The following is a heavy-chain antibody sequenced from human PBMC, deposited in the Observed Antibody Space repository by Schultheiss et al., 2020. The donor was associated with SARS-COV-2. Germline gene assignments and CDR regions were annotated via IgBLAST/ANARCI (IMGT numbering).Heavy chain of an antibody. CDR1: GGSISSGSYY. V-gene: IGHV4-61*02. CDR2: IYTSGST. Sequence: SETLSLTCTVSGGSISSGSYYWSWIRQPAGKGLEWIGRIYTSGSTNYNPSLKSRVTISVDTSKNQFSMKLSSVTAADTAVYFCARDYWNDGVRFDYWGQGVLVTVSS. D-gene: IGHD1-1*01. CDR3: ARDYWNDGVRFDY. J-gene: IGHJ4*02.